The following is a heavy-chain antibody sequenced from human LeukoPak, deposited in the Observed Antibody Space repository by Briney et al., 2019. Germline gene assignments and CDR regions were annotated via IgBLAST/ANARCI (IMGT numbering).Heavy chain of an antibody. CDR1: GYTFTGYY. CDR2: INPNSGGT. Sequence: ASVKVSCKASGYTFTGYYMHWVRQAPGQGLEWMGWINPNSGGTNYAQKFQGRVTMTRDTSISTAYMELSRLRSDDTAVYYCARAERYCSSTSCYVDWFDPWGQGTLVTVSS. CDR3: ARAERYCSSTSCYVDWFDP. J-gene: IGHJ5*02. D-gene: IGHD2-2*01. V-gene: IGHV1-2*02.